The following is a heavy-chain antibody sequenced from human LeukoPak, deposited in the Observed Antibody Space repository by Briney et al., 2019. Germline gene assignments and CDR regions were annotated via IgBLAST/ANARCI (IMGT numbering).Heavy chain of an antibody. CDR3: ARHKDKSSAYYPFDH. V-gene: IGHV4-38-2*01. CDR1: GYSISSGYY. J-gene: IGHJ4*02. D-gene: IGHD3-22*01. Sequence: PSETLSLTXAVSGYSISSGYYWDWIRQPPGKGLEWIGSIHDSGGAFYNPSLKSRVTISVDTSKNHLSLKLRSVAAADTAVYYCARHKDKSSAYYPFDHWGQGTLVTVSS. CDR2: IHDSGGA.